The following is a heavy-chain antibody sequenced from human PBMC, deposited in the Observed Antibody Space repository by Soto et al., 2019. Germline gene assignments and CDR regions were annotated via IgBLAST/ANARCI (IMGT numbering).Heavy chain of an antibody. CDR2: IIPILGIA. V-gene: IGHV1-69*02. D-gene: IGHD3-22*01. CDR1: GGTFSSYT. J-gene: IGHJ4*02. Sequence: QVQLVQSGAEVKKPGSSVKVSCKASGGTFSSYTISWVRQAPGQGLEWMGRIIPILGIANYAQKLQGRVTLTTDKSTSTAYMELSSLRSEDTAVYYCARGLHYDSISLDDYWGQGTLVTVSS. CDR3: ARGLHYDSISLDDY.